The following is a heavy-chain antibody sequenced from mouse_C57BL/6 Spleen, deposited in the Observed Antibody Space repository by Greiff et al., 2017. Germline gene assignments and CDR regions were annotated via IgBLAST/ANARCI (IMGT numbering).Heavy chain of an antibody. CDR2: IYPRSGNT. CDR3: ARGGIYDGYFRYFDV. Sequence: VQLQQSGAELARPGASVKLSCKASGYTFTSYGISWVKQRTGQGLEWIGEIYPRSGNTFYNEKFKGKATLTADKSSRTAYMALRSLTSEDSAVYFCARGGIYDGYFRYFDVWGTGTTVTVSS. D-gene: IGHD2-3*01. CDR1: GYTFTSYG. J-gene: IGHJ1*03. V-gene: IGHV1-81*01.